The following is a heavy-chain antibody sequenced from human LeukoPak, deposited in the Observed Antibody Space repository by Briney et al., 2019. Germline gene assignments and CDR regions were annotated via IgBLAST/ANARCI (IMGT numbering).Heavy chain of an antibody. CDR1: EFTFSSYW. CDR2: IKQGGSEK. D-gene: IGHD2-15*01. Sequence: GSLRLSCAASEFTFSSYWMSWVRQAPGKGLEWVASIKQGGSEKYYVDSVRGRFTISRDNANNSLYLQMNCLRAEDTAMYYCARDGGYCSGGTCYSTHWGQGSLVTVSS. CDR3: ARDGGYCSGGTCYSTH. J-gene: IGHJ4*02. V-gene: IGHV3-7*03.